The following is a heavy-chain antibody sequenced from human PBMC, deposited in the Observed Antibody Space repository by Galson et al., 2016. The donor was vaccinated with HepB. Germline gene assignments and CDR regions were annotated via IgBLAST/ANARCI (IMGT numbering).Heavy chain of an antibody. Sequence: SLRLSCAASGFSFSSYAMHWVRQAPGKGLEGVAIISYDEGNKFYADSVKDRITISRDNSKNTLYLQMNSLRVEDTALYYCPRSDSGYDSFDCWGQGTLVTVSS. CDR1: GFSFSSYA. V-gene: IGHV3-30*04. CDR2: ISYDEGNK. J-gene: IGHJ4*02. CDR3: PRSDSGYDSFDC. D-gene: IGHD5-12*01.